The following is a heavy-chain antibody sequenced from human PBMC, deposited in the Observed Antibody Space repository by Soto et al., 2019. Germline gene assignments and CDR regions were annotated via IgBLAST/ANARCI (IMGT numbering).Heavy chain of an antibody. D-gene: IGHD1-1*01. Sequence: QVHLVQSGAEVKKSGASVKVSCKGSGYDFTTYGITWVRQAPGQVIEWMAWISAHNGNTDYAQKLQGRATVTRDTSTSTAYMELRSLRSDDTALYYCARARYGDYWGQGALVTVSS. J-gene: IGHJ4*02. CDR3: ARARYGDY. CDR1: GYDFTTYG. CDR2: ISAHNGNT. V-gene: IGHV1-18*01.